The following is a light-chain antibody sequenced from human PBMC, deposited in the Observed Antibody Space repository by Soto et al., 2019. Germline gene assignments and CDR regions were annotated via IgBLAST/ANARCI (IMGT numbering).Light chain of an antibody. CDR3: QTWDTGIRVV. V-gene: IGLV4-69*01. J-gene: IGLJ2*01. Sequence: QSVLTQSPSASASLGASVKPTCTLNSGHSSYAIAWHQQQPEKGPRYLMKLNSDGSHSKGDGIPDRFSGSSSGAERYLTISSLQSEDEADYYCQTWDTGIRVVFGGGTQLTVL. CDR2: LNSDGSH. CDR1: SGHSSYA.